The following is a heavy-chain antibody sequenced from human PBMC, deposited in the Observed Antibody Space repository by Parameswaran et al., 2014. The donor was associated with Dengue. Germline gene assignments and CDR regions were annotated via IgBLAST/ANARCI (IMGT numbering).Heavy chain of an antibody. J-gene: IGHJ6*02. Sequence: RWIRQPPGKRLEWVSAISGSGDSTYYADSVKGRFTISRDNSKNTLYLQMNSLRAEDTAVYYCAKGGGHMDVWGQGTTVTVSS. V-gene: IGHV3-23*01. CDR3: AKGGGHMDV. CDR2: ISGSGDST. D-gene: IGHD3-16*01.